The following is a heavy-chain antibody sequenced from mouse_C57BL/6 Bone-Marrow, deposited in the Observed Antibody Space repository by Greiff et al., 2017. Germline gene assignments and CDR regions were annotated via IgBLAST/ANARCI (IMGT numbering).Heavy chain of an antibody. CDR2: SRNKANDYTT. CDR3: ARGYYSNYDAMDY. V-gene: IGHV7-1*01. Sequence: EVNVVESGGGLVQSGRSLRLSCATSGFTFSDFYMEWVRQAPGKGLEWIAASRNKANDYTTEYSASVKGRFIVSRDTSQSILYLQMNALRAEDTAIYYCARGYYSNYDAMDYWGQGTSVTVSS. CDR1: GFTFSDFY. D-gene: IGHD2-5*01. J-gene: IGHJ4*01.